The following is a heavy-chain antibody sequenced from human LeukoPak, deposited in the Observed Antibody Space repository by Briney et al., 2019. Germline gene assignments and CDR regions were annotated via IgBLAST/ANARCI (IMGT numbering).Heavy chain of an antibody. CDR1: GYTFTGYY. Sequence: ASVKVPCKASGYTFTGYYMHWVRQAPGQGFEWMGWINPKSGGTNYAQKFQGRVTMTRDTSISTAYMELSRLRSDDTAVYYCTRDGDPENYVWGSYPPAFYDYWGQGTLVTVSS. J-gene: IGHJ4*02. CDR2: INPKSGGT. D-gene: IGHD3-16*02. V-gene: IGHV1-2*02. CDR3: TRDGDPENYVWGSYPPAFYDY.